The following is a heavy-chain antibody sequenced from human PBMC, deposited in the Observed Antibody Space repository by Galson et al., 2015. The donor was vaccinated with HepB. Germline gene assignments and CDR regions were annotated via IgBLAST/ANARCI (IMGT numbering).Heavy chain of an antibody. CDR2: ISSSSNYK. V-gene: IGHV3-21*01. Sequence: SLRLSCAASGFTFSSYTMNWVRQAPGKGLEWVSSISSSSNYKYYADSVKGRFTISRDNAKNSLYLQMNSLRAEDTAVYYCARGRGFMDVWGQGTTVTVSS. J-gene: IGHJ6*02. CDR3: ARGRGFMDV. D-gene: IGHD2-15*01. CDR1: GFTFSSYT.